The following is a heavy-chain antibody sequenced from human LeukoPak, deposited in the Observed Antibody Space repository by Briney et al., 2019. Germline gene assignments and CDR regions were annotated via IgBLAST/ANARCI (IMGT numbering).Heavy chain of an antibody. V-gene: IGHV3-7*01. J-gene: IGHJ4*02. CDR3: ARAVVPAAKHGPFGY. D-gene: IGHD2-2*01. CDR2: IKQDGSEK. CDR1: GFTFSSYW. Sequence: PGGSLRLSCAASGFTFSSYWMSWVRQAPGKGLEWVASIKQDGSEKYYVDSVKGRFTISRDNAKNSLYLQMNSLRAEDTAVYYCARAVVPAAKHGPFGYWGQGTLVTVSS.